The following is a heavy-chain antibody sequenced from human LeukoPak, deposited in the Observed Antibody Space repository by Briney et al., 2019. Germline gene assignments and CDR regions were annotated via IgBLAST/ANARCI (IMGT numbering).Heavy chain of an antibody. CDR2: ISSSGST. J-gene: IGHJ4*02. CDR1: GDSISSGDYY. V-gene: IGHV4-61*02. D-gene: IGHD3-10*01. Sequence: SEILSLTCAVSGDSISSGDYYWSWIRQPAGKGLEWIGRISSSGSTNYNPSLKSRVTISVDTSKNQFSLKLSSVTAADTAVYYCARVLDYYGSGTRDLDYWGQGILVTVSS. CDR3: ARVLDYYGSGTRDLDY.